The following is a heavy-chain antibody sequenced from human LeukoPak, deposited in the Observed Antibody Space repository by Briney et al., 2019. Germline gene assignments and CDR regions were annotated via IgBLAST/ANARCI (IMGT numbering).Heavy chain of an antibody. CDR3: ASLDTAMVWSIYY. Sequence: SETLSLTCTVSGGSISSSSYYWGWIRQLPGKGLEWIGSIYYSGSTYYNPSLKSRVTISVDTSKNQFSLKLSSVTAADTAVYYCASLDTAMVWSIYYWGQGTLVTVSS. CDR2: IYYSGST. CDR1: GGSISSSSYY. V-gene: IGHV4-39*01. J-gene: IGHJ4*02. D-gene: IGHD5-18*01.